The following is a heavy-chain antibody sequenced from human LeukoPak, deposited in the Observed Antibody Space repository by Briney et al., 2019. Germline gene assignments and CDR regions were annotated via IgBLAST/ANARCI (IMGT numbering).Heavy chain of an antibody. CDR2: IYTSEST. V-gene: IGHV4-61*02. Sequence: SETLSLTCTVSGGSISSGSYYWSWIRQPAGKGLEWIGRIYTSESTNYNPSLKSRVTISVDTSKNQFSLKLSSVTAADTAVYYCAGTQTYYDFWSGQKQYYYGMDVWGQGTTVTVSS. CDR3: AGTQTYYDFWSGQKQYYYGMDV. J-gene: IGHJ6*02. D-gene: IGHD3-3*01. CDR1: GGSISSGSYY.